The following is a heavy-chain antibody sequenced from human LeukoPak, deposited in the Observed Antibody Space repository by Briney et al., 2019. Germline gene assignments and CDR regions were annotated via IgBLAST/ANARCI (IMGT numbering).Heavy chain of an antibody. Sequence: SETLSLTCTVSGGSISSYYWSWIRQPPGKGLEWIGYIYYGGSTNYNPSLKRRVTISVDTSKSQFSLKLSCVTAADTAVYYCARTALYYYDSSGYLSVPNAFDIWGQGTMVTVSS. CDR3: ARTALYYYDSSGYLSVPNAFDI. CDR2: IYYGGST. J-gene: IGHJ3*02. CDR1: GGSISSYY. D-gene: IGHD3-22*01. V-gene: IGHV4-59*01.